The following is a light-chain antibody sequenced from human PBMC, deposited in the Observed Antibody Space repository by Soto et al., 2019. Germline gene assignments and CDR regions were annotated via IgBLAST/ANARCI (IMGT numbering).Light chain of an antibody. Sequence: EILLTQSPATLSWSPGERATLSCRASPSVTNYLAWYQQRPGQAPRLLIYGAFNRATGIPARFSGSGSGTDFTLTISSLEPEDSAVYYCQQRNVWPPVTFGQGTRLEIK. J-gene: IGKJ5*01. CDR1: PSVTNY. V-gene: IGKV3-11*01. CDR3: QQRNVWPPVT. CDR2: GAF.